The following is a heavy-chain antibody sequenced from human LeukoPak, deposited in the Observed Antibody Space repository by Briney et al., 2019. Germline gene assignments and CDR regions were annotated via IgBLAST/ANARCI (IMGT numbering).Heavy chain of an antibody. J-gene: IGHJ4*02. CDR1: GYTLTELS. D-gene: IGHD3-9*01. CDR3: ATDPRSPIKRYFDWLFYFY. Sequence: GASVKVSCKVSGYTLTELSMHWVRQAPGKGLEWMGGFDPEGGETIYAQKFQGRVTMTEDTSTDTAYMELSSLRSEDTAVYYCATDPRSPIKRYFDWLFYFYWGQGTLVTVSS. CDR2: FDPEGGET. V-gene: IGHV1-24*01.